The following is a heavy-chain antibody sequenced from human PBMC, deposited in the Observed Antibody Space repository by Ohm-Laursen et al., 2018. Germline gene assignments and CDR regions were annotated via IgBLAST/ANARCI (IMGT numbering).Heavy chain of an antibody. D-gene: IGHD3-10*01. J-gene: IGHJ4*02. CDR3: ADLFYGTGSY. CDR1: GFSFSAFD. Sequence: LCLSCTASGFSFSAFDMNWIRQAPGKGLEWISYISSSGRTVNHVDSVKGRFTISRENAKNSLYLQMNSLTAEETDVYCCADLFYGTGSYWSQGTQVTVSS. CDR2: ISSSGRTV. V-gene: IGHV3-48*03.